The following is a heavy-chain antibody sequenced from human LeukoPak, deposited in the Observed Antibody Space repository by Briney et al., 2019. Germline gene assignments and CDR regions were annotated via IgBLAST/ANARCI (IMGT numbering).Heavy chain of an antibody. V-gene: IGHV3-15*07. CDR2: IKSKTDGGTT. Sequence: GRSLRLSCAASGFTFSNAWMNWVRQAPGKGLEWVGRIKSKTDGGTTDYAAPVKGRFTISRDDSKNTLYLQMNSLKTEDTAVYYCTTDDYDVYYYYGMDVWGQGTTVTVSS. CDR1: GFTFSNAW. CDR3: TTDDYDVYYYYGMDV. D-gene: IGHD4-17*01. J-gene: IGHJ6*02.